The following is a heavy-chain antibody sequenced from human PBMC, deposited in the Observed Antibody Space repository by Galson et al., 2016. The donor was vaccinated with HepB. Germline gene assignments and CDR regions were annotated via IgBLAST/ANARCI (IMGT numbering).Heavy chain of an antibody. V-gene: IGHV3-21*01. D-gene: IGHD3-16*01. J-gene: IGHJ6*02. CDR2: ISSSSTYI. CDR3: ARDFPPGITSPNYYYYYGMDV. Sequence: SLRLSCAASGFTFNTYSMNWVRQAPGKGLEWVSSISSSSTYIYYADSVKGRFTISRDNAKNSLYLEMNSLRAEDTAMYYCARDFPPGITSPNYYYYYGMDVWGQGTTVTVSS. CDR1: GFTFNTYS.